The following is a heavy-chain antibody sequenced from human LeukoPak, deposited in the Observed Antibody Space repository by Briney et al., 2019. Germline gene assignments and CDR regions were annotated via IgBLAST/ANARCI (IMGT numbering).Heavy chain of an antibody. CDR2: INPNSGGT. CDR1: GYTFTGYY. CDR3: ATFLWLHSGDTVDY. D-gene: IGHD5-18*01. Sequence: ASVKVSCKASGYTFTGYYMHWSRQAPGQGLEWMGWINPNSGGTNYAQKFQGRVTMTRDTSISTAYMELSRLRSDDTAVYYCATFLWLHSGDTVDYWGQGTLVTVSS. J-gene: IGHJ4*02. V-gene: IGHV1-2*02.